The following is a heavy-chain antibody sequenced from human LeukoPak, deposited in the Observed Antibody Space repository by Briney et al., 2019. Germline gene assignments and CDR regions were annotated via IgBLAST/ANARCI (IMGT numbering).Heavy chain of an antibody. J-gene: IGHJ4*02. CDR2: MYYIGST. CDR3: ARGGGALDY. V-gene: IGHV4-59*01. CDR1: GGSITSYY. Sequence: SETLSLTCTVSGGSITSYYWSGIRRPPGRGLEWIGHMYYIGSTNYNPCLKSRATISVDTSKNQFSLKLSSVTAADTAVYYCARGGGALDYWGQGTMVTVSS. D-gene: IGHD2-21*01.